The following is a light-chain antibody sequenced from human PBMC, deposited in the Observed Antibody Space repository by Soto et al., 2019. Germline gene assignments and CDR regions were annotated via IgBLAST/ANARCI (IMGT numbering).Light chain of an antibody. Sequence: QSALTQPASVSGSPGQSITISCTGTATDVGAYNYVSWYQQHPGRAPKLIIYAVTDRPSGVADRFSGSKSGDTASLTISGLQVEDEAHYYCSSFTSSTTLLFGGGTKVTVL. V-gene: IGLV2-14*01. CDR2: AVT. CDR1: ATDVGAYNY. CDR3: SSFTSSTTLL. J-gene: IGLJ2*01.